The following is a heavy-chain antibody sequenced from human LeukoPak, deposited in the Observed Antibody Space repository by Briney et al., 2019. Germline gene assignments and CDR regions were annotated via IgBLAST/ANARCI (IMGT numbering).Heavy chain of an antibody. J-gene: IGHJ4*02. CDR1: GFTFSNAW. CDR3: TTDPPYSSSWFYFDY. D-gene: IGHD6-13*01. Sequence: GGSLRLSCAASGFTFSNAWMSWVRQAPGKGLEWVGRIKSKTDGGTTDYAAPVKGRFTISRDDSKNTLYLQMNSLKTEDTAVYYCTTDPPYSSSWFYFDYWGQGTPVTVSS. V-gene: IGHV3-15*01. CDR2: IKSKTDGGTT.